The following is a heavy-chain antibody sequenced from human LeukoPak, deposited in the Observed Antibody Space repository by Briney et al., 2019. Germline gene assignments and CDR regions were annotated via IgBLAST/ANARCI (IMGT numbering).Heavy chain of an antibody. J-gene: IGHJ4*02. CDR1: GFTFSSYA. CDR2: ISYDGSNK. Sequence: GGSLRLSCAASGFTFSSYAMHWVRQAPGKGLEWVAVISYDGSNKYYADSVKGRFTISRDNSKNTLYLQMNSLRAEDTAVYYCARERTTVVDYWGQGTLVTVSS. V-gene: IGHV3-30*04. D-gene: IGHD4-23*01. CDR3: ARERTTVVDY.